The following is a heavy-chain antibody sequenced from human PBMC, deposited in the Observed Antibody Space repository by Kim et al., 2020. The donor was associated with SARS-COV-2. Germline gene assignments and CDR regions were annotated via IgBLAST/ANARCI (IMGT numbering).Heavy chain of an antibody. CDR1: GFTFSSYS. J-gene: IGHJ6*02. Sequence: GGSLRLSCAASGFTFSSYSMNWVRQAPGKGLEWVSSISSSSSYIYYADSVKGRFTISRDNAKNSLYLQMNSLRAEDTAVYYCARGNRDWNYGGRAYYYYGMDVWGQGTTVTVSS. CDR3: ARGNRDWNYGGRAYYYYGMDV. CDR2: ISSSSSYI. D-gene: IGHD1-7*01. V-gene: IGHV3-21*01.